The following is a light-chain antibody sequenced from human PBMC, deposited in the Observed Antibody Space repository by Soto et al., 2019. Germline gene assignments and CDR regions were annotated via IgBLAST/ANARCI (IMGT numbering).Light chain of an antibody. CDR1: ETVAGSY. CDR2: GAS. J-gene: IGKJ1*01. Sequence: EIVLTQSPGTLSLSPGERATLSCRASETVAGSYLAWYQQKPGQAPRLLIHGASTRATGIADRFSGSGSGTDFTLTISRLEPEAFEVSYCQLYGTSPKTFGQGTKVDIK. V-gene: IGKV3-20*01. CDR3: QLYGTSPKT.